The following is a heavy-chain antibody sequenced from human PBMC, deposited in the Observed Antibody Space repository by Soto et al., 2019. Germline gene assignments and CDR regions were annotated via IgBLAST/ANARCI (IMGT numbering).Heavy chain of an antibody. V-gene: IGHV3-30-3*01. J-gene: IGHJ5*02. CDR2: ISYDENKR. D-gene: IGHD2-2*01. Sequence: QVQLVESGGGVVQPGRSLRLSCAASGFTFRNYDMHWVRQAPGKGLEWVASISYDENKRYYTDSVQGRFTISRDNSKNTLYLQVNSLRAEDTAVYYCARAMDASMASKDNWFDPWGQGTLFTVSS. CDR1: GFTFRNYD. CDR3: ARAMDASMASKDNWFDP.